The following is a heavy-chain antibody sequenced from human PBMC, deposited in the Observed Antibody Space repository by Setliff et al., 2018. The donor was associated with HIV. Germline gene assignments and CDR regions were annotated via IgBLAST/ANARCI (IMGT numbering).Heavy chain of an antibody. J-gene: IGHJ4*02. CDR1: GGSISSYY. V-gene: IGHV4-4*08. CDR3: ARYVAAAGSLDY. CDR2: IYTSGST. D-gene: IGHD6-13*01. Sequence: LSLTCTVSGGSISSYYWSWIRQPPGKGLEWIGYIYTSGSTNYNPSLKSRVTISVDTSKNQFSLKLSSVTAADTAVYYCARYVAAAGSLDYWGQGTLVTVSS.